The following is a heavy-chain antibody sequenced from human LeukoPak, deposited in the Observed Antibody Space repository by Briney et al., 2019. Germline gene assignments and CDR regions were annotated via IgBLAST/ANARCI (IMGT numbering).Heavy chain of an antibody. CDR3: ARPASGGYDFYFDY. CDR2: IYYSGST. D-gene: IGHD5-12*01. J-gene: IGHJ4*02. CDR1: GGSISSSSYY. V-gene: IGHV4-39*01. Sequence: KPSETLSLTCTVSGGSISSSSYYWGWIRQPPGKGLEWIGSIYYSGSTYYNPSLKSRVTISVDTSKNQFSLKLSSVTAADTAVYYCARPASGGYDFYFDYWGQGTLVTVSS.